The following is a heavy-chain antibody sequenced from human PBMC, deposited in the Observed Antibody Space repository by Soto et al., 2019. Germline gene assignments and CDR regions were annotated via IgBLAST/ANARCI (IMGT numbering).Heavy chain of an antibody. CDR1: GFTFSSYW. CDR2: INSDGSST. V-gene: IGHV3-74*01. J-gene: IGHJ4*02. Sequence: PGGSLRLSFAASGFTFSSYWMHWVRQAPGKWLVWVSRINSDGSSTSYAYSVKGRFTISRDNAKNTLYLQMNSLRAEDTALYYCARSHYDILTGYYPSPLFWGQGTLVTVPS. CDR3: ARSHYDILTGYYPSPLF. D-gene: IGHD3-9*01.